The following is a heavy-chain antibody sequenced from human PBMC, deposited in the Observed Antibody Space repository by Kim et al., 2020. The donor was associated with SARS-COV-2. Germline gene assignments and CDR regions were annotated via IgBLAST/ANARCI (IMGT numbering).Heavy chain of an antibody. D-gene: IGHD3-16*01. J-gene: IGHJ4*02. V-gene: IGHV3-13*01. CDR1: GFALSTYD. CDR3: AREKGGIGFDY. Sequence: GGSLRLSCAASGFALSTYDFHWVRQATGKGLEWVSSIGRAGDTYYAGSVKGRFTISRENAKNSLYLQVNSLTAGDTAAYYCAREKGGIGFDYWGQGTLVTVSS. CDR2: IGRAGDT.